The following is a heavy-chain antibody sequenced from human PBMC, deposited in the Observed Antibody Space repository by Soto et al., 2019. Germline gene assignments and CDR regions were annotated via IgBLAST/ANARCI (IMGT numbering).Heavy chain of an antibody. V-gene: IGHV4-59*01. CDR1: GGSISGYY. J-gene: IGHJ5*02. Sequence: SETLSLTCTVSGGSISGYYLSWVRQPPGRGLEWIGYIYYSGSTNYNPSLKSRVTISVDTSKNQFSLKLSSVTAADTAVYYCARDARYSSAVWFDPWGQGTLVTVSS. CDR2: IYYSGST. D-gene: IGHD6-19*01. CDR3: ARDARYSSAVWFDP.